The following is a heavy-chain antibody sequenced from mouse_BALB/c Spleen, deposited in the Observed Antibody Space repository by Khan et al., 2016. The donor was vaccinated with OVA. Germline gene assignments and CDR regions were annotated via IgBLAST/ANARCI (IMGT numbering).Heavy chain of an antibody. CDR3: ERDGDYYRNGGWFAY. CDR2: INPSNGYT. D-gene: IGHD1-1*01. V-gene: IGHV1-4*01. CDR1: GYTFTSYT. Sequence: QVQLQQSGAELARPGASVKMSCKASGYTFTSYTIHWIKLRPGQGLEWIGYINPSNGYTNYNQKFKDKATLTADKSSTTAYMQLSSLTSDDSAVYNCERDGDYYRNGGWFAYWGQGTLVTVSA. J-gene: IGHJ3*01.